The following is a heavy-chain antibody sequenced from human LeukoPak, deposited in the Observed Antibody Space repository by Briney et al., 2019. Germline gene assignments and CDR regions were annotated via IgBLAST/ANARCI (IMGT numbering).Heavy chain of an antibody. Sequence: PSGTLSLTCTVSGGSISSSNYYWGWIRQPPGKGLEWIGSIYYSGSTYYNPSLKRRVTISVDTSKNQFSLKLSSVTAADTAMYYCARRWTSLGAFDIWGQGTMVTVSS. CDR3: ARRWTSLGAFDI. V-gene: IGHV4-39*01. D-gene: IGHD1-26*01. J-gene: IGHJ3*02. CDR2: IYYSGST. CDR1: GGSISSSNYY.